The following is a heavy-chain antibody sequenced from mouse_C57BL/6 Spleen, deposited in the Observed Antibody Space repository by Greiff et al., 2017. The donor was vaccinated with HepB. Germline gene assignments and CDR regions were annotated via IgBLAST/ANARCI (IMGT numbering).Heavy chain of an antibody. Sequence: QVQLQQPGAELVKPGASVKLSCKASGYTFTSYWMHWVKQRPGQGLEWIGMINPNSGSTNYNEKFKSKATLTVDKSSSTAYLQLSILTSEDSAVYYCASPSTTVDYLDYWGQGTTLTVSS. V-gene: IGHV1-64*01. CDR3: ASPSTTVDYLDY. D-gene: IGHD1-1*01. J-gene: IGHJ2*01. CDR2: INPNSGST. CDR1: GYTFTSYW.